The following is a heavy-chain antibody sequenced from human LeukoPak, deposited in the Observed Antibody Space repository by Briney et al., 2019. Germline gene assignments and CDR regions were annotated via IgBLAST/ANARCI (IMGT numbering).Heavy chain of an antibody. J-gene: IGHJ4*02. Sequence: GGSLRLSCAASGFTFSNAWMSWVRQAPGKGLEWVGRIKSKTDGGTTDYAAPVKGRFTISRDDSKNTLYLQMNSLKTEDTAVYYCTTDPKYYYDRDYWGQGTLVTVSS. CDR1: GFTFSNAW. V-gene: IGHV3-15*01. CDR2: IKSKTDGGTT. CDR3: TTDPKYYYDRDY. D-gene: IGHD3-10*02.